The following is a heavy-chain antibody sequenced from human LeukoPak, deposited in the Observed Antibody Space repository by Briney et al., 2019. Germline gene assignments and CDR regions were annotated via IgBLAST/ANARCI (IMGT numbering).Heavy chain of an antibody. V-gene: IGHV4-34*01. Sequence: PSETLPLTCAVYGGSFSGYYWSWIRQPPGKGLEWIGEINHSGSTNYNPSLKSRVTISVDTSKNQFSLKLSSVTAADTAVYYCARTGIVVVPAAPRRYYYGMDVWGKGTTVTVSS. CDR2: INHSGST. CDR3: ARTGIVVVPAAPRRYYYGMDV. CDR1: GGSFSGYY. J-gene: IGHJ6*04. D-gene: IGHD2-2*01.